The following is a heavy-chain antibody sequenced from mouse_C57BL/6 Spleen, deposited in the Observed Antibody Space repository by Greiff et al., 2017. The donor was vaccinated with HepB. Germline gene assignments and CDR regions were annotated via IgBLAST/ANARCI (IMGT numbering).Heavy chain of an antibody. CDR2: IYPGDGDT. CDR1: GYAFSSYW. Sequence: VQLQQSGAELVKPGASVKISCKASGYAFSSYWMNWVKQRPGKGLEWIGQIYPGDGDTNYNGKFKGKATLTADKSSSTAYMQLSSLTSEDSAVYFCARPIDSSGYWFAYWGQGTLVTVSA. D-gene: IGHD3-2*02. V-gene: IGHV1-80*01. J-gene: IGHJ3*01. CDR3: ARPIDSSGYWFAY.